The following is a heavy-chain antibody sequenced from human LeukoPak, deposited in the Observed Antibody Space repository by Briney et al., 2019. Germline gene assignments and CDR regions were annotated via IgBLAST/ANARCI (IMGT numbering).Heavy chain of an antibody. CDR2: INHSGST. Sequence: SETLSLTCAVYGGSFSGYYWSWIRQPPGKGLEWIGEINHSGSTNYNPSLKSRVTISVDTSKNQFSLKLSSVTAADTAVYYCARGRDRVQRYSYGYGERKTYYYGMDVWGKGTTVTVSS. CDR3: ARGRDRVQRYSYGYGERKTYYYGMDV. D-gene: IGHD5-18*01. V-gene: IGHV4-34*01. J-gene: IGHJ6*04. CDR1: GGSFSGYY.